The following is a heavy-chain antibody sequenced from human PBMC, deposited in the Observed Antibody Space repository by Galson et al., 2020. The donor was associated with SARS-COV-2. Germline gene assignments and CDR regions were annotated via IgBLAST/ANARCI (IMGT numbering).Heavy chain of an antibody. CDR1: GYTLTELS. CDR2: FDPEDGET. V-gene: IGHV1-24*01. D-gene: IGHD6-13*01. CDR3: ATAPGIAAAGTGWVDP. Sequence: ASVKVSCKVSGYTLTELSMHWVRQAPGKGLEWMGGFDPEDGETIYAQKFQGRVTMTEDTSTDTAYMELSSLRSEDTAVYYCATAPGIAAAGTGWVDPWGEGTLVTVSS. J-gene: IGHJ5*02.